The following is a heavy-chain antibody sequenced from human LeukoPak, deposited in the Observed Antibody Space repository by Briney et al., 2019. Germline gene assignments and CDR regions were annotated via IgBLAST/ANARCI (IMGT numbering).Heavy chain of an antibody. Sequence: ASVKVSCKASGYTFTSYDINWGRQATGQGLEWMGWMNLNSGNTGYAQKSQGRVTMTRNTSISTAYMELSSLRSEDTAVYYCARGKGIMITFGGPPYYMDVWGKGTTVTVSS. D-gene: IGHD3-16*01. CDR2: MNLNSGNT. CDR3: ARGKGIMITFGGPPYYMDV. V-gene: IGHV1-8*01. CDR1: GYTFTSYD. J-gene: IGHJ6*03.